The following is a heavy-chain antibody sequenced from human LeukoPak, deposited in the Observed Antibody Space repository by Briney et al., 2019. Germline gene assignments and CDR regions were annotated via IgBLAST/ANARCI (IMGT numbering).Heavy chain of an antibody. Sequence: PSETLSLTCSVSGGSISSNRHFWGWIRQPPGKGLEWIGSMFHVGYTYYNPSLQSRVTISIDTSTNQFSLKLSSVTAADTAVYYCARGGGIQLWSRLEYFQHWGQGTLVTVSS. J-gene: IGHJ1*01. CDR3: ARGGGIQLWSRLEYFQH. D-gene: IGHD5-18*01. V-gene: IGHV4-39*01. CDR1: GGSISSNRHF. CDR2: MFHVGYT.